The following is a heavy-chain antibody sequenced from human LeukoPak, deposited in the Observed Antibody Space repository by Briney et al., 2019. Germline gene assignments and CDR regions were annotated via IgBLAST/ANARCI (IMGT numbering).Heavy chain of an antibody. CDR2: IYYSGST. CDR1: GGSISSSSYY. J-gene: IGHJ4*02. V-gene: IGHV4-39*01. D-gene: IGHD3-3*01. CDR3: ARQRDFWSQYYFDY. Sequence: PSETLSLTCTVSGGSISSSSYYWGWIRQPPGKGLEWIGSIYYSGSTYYNPSLKSRVTISVDTSKNQFSLKLSSVTAADTAVYYYARQRDFWSQYYFDYWGQGTLVTVSS.